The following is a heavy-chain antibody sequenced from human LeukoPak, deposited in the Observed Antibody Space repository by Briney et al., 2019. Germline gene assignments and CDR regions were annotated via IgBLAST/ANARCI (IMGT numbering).Heavy chain of an antibody. V-gene: IGHV3-7*03. Sequence: GGSLRLSCAASGFTFSSYWMSWVRQAPGKGLEWVANIKQDGSEKCYVDSVKGRFTISRDNAKNSLYLQMNSLRAEDTAVYYCARSPRVDYYDSSGYYFDYWGQGTLVTVSS. CDR1: GFTFSSYW. D-gene: IGHD3-22*01. CDR3: ARSPRVDYYDSSGYYFDY. CDR2: IKQDGSEK. J-gene: IGHJ4*02.